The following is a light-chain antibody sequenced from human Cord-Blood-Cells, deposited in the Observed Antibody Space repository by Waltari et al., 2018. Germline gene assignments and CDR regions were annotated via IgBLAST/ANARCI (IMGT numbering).Light chain of an antibody. CDR1: SSNIGSNY. J-gene: IGLJ3*02. CDR3: AAWDDSLSGWV. CDR2: RNN. Sequence: QSVLTQPPSASGTPGQRVTISCSGSSSNIGSNYVYWYQKPPGTAPKLLIYRNNPRPSGVPDRFSGSKSGTSASLAISGLRSEDEADYYCAAWDDSLSGWVFGGGTKLTVL. V-gene: IGLV1-47*01.